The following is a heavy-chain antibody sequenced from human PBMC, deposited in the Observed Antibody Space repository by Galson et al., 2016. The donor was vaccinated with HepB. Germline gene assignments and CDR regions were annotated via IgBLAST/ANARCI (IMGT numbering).Heavy chain of an antibody. V-gene: IGHV4-31*03. J-gene: IGHJ2*01. CDR2: IYYSGSA. D-gene: IGHD7-27*01. CDR1: GGSISSGGYY. CDR3: AAGANWYFDL. Sequence: TLSLTCTVSGGSISSGGYYWSWIRQHPGKGLEWIGYIYYSGSAYNNPSLMGRVTISVDTSKNEISLRLTSVTAADTAVYYCAAGANWYFDLWGRGTLVTVSS.